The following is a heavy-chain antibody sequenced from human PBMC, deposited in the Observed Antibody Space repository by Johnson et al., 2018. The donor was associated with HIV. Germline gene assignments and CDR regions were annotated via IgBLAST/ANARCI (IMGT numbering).Heavy chain of an antibody. J-gene: IGHJ3*02. CDR2: ISWHSGGV. V-gene: IGHV3-9*01. CDR1: GFTFDDYA. Sequence: VQLVESGGGLVQPGKSLRLSCGVSGFTFDDYAMHWVRQAPGKGLEWVSDISWHSGGVAYTDSVKGQFTSSRDNAKNTLYLEMSSLRVDDTAVYYCAKSQRYLDAFDIWGQGTMVTVSS. D-gene: IGHD1-1*01. CDR3: AKSQRYLDAFDI.